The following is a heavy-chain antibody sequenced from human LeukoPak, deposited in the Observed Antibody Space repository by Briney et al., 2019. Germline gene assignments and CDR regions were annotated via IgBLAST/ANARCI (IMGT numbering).Heavy chain of an antibody. CDR2: IYASGNT. D-gene: IGHD6-13*01. Sequence: SETLSLTCSVSGASISSYYWTWIRQPAGKGLEWIGRIYASGNTDYNPSLKSRVTMSVDTSKNQFSLKMSSVTAADTAVYYCASQQQLGIDYWGQGTLVTVSS. CDR3: ASQQQLGIDY. CDR1: GASISSYY. V-gene: IGHV4-4*07. J-gene: IGHJ4*02.